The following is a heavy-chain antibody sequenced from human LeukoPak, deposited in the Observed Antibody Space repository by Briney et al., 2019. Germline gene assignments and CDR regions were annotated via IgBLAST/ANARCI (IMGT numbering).Heavy chain of an antibody. CDR2: INHGGST. Sequence: PSETLSLTCAVYGGSFSGYYWSWIRQPPGKGLEWIGEINHGGSTNYNPSLKSRVTISVDTSKNQFSLKLSSVTAADTAVYYCARSSSWPSDWGQGTLVTVSS. CDR3: ARSSSWPSD. CDR1: GGSFSGYY. J-gene: IGHJ4*02. D-gene: IGHD6-13*01. V-gene: IGHV4-34*01.